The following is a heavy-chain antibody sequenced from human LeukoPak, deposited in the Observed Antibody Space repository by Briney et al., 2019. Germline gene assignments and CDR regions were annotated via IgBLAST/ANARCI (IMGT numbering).Heavy chain of an antibody. Sequence: PSETLSLTCAVSGDSINSGDYSWSWIRQPPGKGLEWIGYIYPGGSTNYNPSLKSRVTISVDRSKNQFSLKLNSVTAADTAVYYCARAGDLIVVTMGAFDIWGQGTMVTVSS. V-gene: IGHV4-30-2*01. D-gene: IGHD2-15*01. CDR1: GDSINSGDYS. CDR2: IYPGGST. CDR3: ARAGDLIVVTMGAFDI. J-gene: IGHJ3*02.